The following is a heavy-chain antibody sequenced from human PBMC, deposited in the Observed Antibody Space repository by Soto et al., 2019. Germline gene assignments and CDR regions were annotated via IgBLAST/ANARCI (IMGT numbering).Heavy chain of an antibody. V-gene: IGHV4-39*01. CDR2: IYYSGST. CDR3: TRHEGGAAADRPLDY. Sequence: QLRLQESGPGLVKPSETLSLTCTVSGGSIRSSTYYWGWIRQPPGKGLEWIGSIYYSGSTHYNPSLKSRVTMPVDTSTNQCSLKLNSVTAADTAVYYCTRHEGGAAADRPLDYWGQGTLVTVSS. J-gene: IGHJ4*02. CDR1: GGSIRSSTYY. D-gene: IGHD6-13*01.